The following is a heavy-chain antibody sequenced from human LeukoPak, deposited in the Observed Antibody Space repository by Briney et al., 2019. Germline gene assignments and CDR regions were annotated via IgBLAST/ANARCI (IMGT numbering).Heavy chain of an antibody. D-gene: IGHD1-1*01. J-gene: IGHJ4*02. CDR2: IKEDGSKE. CDR1: GFSFSSYW. Sequence: GGSLRLSCAASGFSFSSYWMSWVRQAPGKGLEWVANIKEDGSKEYYVDSVKGRFTISRDNAKNSLYLQINSLRDEDAGVYYCARDWIELPTRAWNGFDSWGQGTLVSVSS. V-gene: IGHV3-7*01. CDR3: ARDWIELPTRAWNGFDS.